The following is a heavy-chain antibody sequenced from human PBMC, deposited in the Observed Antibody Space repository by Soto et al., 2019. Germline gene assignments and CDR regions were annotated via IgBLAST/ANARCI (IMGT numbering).Heavy chain of an antibody. CDR2: IDYDGVT. CDR3: GRVMIGTSRHTDSDY. Sequence: SETLSLTCSVSGASISSRDYYWGWIRQTPGKGLEWIGNIDYDGVTYYNPSLKSRVTVSKDTSKNQFSLKVASVTAADTAIYYCGRVMIGTSRHTDSDYWGQGTQVTVS. CDR1: GASISSRDYY. J-gene: IGHJ4*02. D-gene: IGHD2-2*01. V-gene: IGHV4-39*01.